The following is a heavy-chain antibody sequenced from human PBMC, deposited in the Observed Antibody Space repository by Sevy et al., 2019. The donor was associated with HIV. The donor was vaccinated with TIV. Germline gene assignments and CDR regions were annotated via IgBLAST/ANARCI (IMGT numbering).Heavy chain of an antibody. J-gene: IGHJ4*02. V-gene: IGHV1-24*01. D-gene: IGHD3-22*01. CDR2: FDPEDGET. CDR1: GYTLTKLS. Sequence: ASVKVSCKVSGYTLTKLSMHWVRQAPGKGLEWMGRFDPEDGETIFAQKFQGRVTMTADTSTDTAYMELSSLRSADTAVYYCAAAREYYEDSSGYLDYWGQGTLVTVSS. CDR3: AAAREYYEDSSGYLDY.